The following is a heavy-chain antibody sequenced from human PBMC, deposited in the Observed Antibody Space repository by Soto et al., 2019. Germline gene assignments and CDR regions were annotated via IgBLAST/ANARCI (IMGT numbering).Heavy chain of an antibody. CDR1: GFTFSSYG. CDR2: ISYDGRNK. J-gene: IGHJ6*02. CDR3: VKDGSSGWPYFYDMDV. D-gene: IGHD6-19*01. V-gene: IGHV3-30*18. Sequence: LRLSCAASGFTFSSYGMHWVRQAPGKGLEWVAVISYDGRNKYYADAVKGRFTISRDNSKNTLYLQMSSLRAEDTAVYYCVKDGSSGWPYFYDMDVWGQGTTVTVSS.